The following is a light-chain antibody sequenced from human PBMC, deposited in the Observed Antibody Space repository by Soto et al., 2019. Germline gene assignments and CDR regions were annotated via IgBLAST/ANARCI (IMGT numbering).Light chain of an antibody. V-gene: IGKV3-20*01. J-gene: IGKJ2*01. CDR2: GAS. Sequence: ETVMTQSPGTLSLSPGERATLSCRASQSVSSGYLAWYQQKPGQAPRPLIFGASNRATDIPDRFTGSGSGTDFTLTISRLEPEDFAVYYCQQYGISQNTFGQGTKLEIK. CDR1: QSVSSGY. CDR3: QQYGISQNT.